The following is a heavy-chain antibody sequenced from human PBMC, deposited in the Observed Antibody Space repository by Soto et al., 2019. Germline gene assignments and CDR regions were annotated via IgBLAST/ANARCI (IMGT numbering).Heavy chain of an antibody. J-gene: IGHJ2*01. D-gene: IGHD1-1*01. CDR1: GFTFSSFA. Sequence: QVQMVESGGGVVQPGRSLRLSCAASGFTFSSFAMHWVRQAPGKGLEWVAGIWYDGNNNYHADSVKGRFTISRDNSENTLYLQMDSLTAEDTAGYYCARDPRKLPIWYFDLWGRGTLVTVSS. V-gene: IGHV3-33*01. CDR2: IWYDGNNN. CDR3: ARDPRKLPIWYFDL.